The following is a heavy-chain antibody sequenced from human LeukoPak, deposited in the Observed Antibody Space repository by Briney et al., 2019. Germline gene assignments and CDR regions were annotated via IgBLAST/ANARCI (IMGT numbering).Heavy chain of an antibody. Sequence: GGSLRLSCAASGFTFSSYGMHWVRQAPGKGLEWVAFIRYDGSNKYYADSVKGRFTISRDNSKNTLYLQMNSLRAEDTALYHCARGAEELRFLEWSQVYYMDVWGKGTTVTVSS. CDR2: IRYDGSNK. CDR1: GFTFSSYG. V-gene: IGHV3-30*02. CDR3: ARGAEELRFLEWSQVYYMDV. J-gene: IGHJ6*03. D-gene: IGHD3-3*01.